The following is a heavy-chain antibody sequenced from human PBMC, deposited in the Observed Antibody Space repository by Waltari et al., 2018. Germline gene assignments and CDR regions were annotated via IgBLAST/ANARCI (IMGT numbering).Heavy chain of an antibody. D-gene: IGHD2-15*01. CDR1: GDSVSSNSAA. Sequence: QVQLQQSGPGLVKPSQTLSRTCAISGDSVSSNSAAWNWIRQSPSRGLEWLGRTYYRSKWYNDYAVSVKSRITINPDTSKNQFSLQLNSVTPEDTAVYYCARAQSGDIVVVVGYAFDIWGQGTMVTVSS. CDR3: ARAQSGDIVVVVGYAFDI. V-gene: IGHV6-1*01. J-gene: IGHJ3*02. CDR2: TYYRSKWYN.